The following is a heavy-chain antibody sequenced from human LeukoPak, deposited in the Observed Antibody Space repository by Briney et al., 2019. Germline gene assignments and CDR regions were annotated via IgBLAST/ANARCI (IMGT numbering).Heavy chain of an antibody. Sequence: PGGSLRLSCAASGFTFSSYIMTWVRQAPGKGLEWVSYISSSSSTIYYADSVKGRFTISRDNAKNSLYLQMNSLRAEDTAVYYCARDPLEIYDAFDIWGQGTMVTVSS. CDR1: GFTFSSYI. D-gene: IGHD5-24*01. V-gene: IGHV3-48*01. CDR3: ARDPLEIYDAFDI. J-gene: IGHJ3*02. CDR2: ISSSSSTI.